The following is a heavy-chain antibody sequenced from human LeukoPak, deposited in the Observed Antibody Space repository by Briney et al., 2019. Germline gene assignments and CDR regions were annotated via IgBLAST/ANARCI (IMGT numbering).Heavy chain of an antibody. D-gene: IGHD1-1*01. CDR3: ARGTIPWTTGTYYFDY. Sequence: GGSLRLSCAASGFTFSSYWMSWVRQAPGKGLEWVANIKQDGSEKYYVDPVKGRFTISRDNAKNSLYLQMNSLRAEDTAVYYCARGTIPWTTGTYYFDYWGQGTLVTVSS. V-gene: IGHV3-7*01. CDR1: GFTFSSYW. J-gene: IGHJ4*02. CDR2: IKQDGSEK.